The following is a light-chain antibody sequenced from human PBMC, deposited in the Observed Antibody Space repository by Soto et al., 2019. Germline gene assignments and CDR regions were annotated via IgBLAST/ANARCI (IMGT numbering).Light chain of an antibody. V-gene: IGLV2-8*01. J-gene: IGLJ1*01. CDR2: EVY. CDR1: SSDGGGYNY. Sequence: QSALTQPPSASGSPGQSVTISCTGTSSDGGGYNYVSWYQQHPGQAPKLMIYEVYKRPSGVPDRFSGSKSGNTASLTVSGLQAEDEADYYCNSYAGSNIVFGTGTKLTVL. CDR3: NSYAGSNIV.